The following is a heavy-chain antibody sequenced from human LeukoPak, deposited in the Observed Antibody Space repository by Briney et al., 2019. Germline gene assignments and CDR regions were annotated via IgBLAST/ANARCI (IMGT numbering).Heavy chain of an antibody. J-gene: IGHJ4*02. Sequence: GESLKISCKGSGYSFTSYWIAWVRQMPGKGLEWMGIIYPGDSDTRYSPSFQGQVTISGDKSISTVYLQWSSLKASDTAMYHCARVDLYCSSTSCYSFDYWGQGTLVTVSS. V-gene: IGHV5-51*01. D-gene: IGHD2-2*01. CDR2: IYPGDSDT. CDR3: ARVDLYCSSTSCYSFDY. CDR1: GYSFTSYW.